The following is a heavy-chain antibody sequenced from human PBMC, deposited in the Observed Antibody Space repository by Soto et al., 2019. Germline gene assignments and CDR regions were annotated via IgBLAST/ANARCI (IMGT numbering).Heavy chain of an antibody. CDR3: ARSGLPRNYVFTAALSGVAFDI. D-gene: IGHD3-10*02. CDR2: IIPIFGTA. CDR1: GGTFSSYA. Sequence: QVQLVQSGAEVKKPGSSVKVSCKASGGTFSSYAISWVRQAPGQGLEWMGGIIPIFGTANYAQKFQGRVTSTVDAVTSTACRELSSLRSEDTAVYYCARSGLPRNYVFTAALSGVAFDIWGQGTMVTVSS. V-gene: IGHV1-69*01. J-gene: IGHJ3*02.